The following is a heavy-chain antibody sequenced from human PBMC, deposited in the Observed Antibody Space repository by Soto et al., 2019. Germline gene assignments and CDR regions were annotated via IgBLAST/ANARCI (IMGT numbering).Heavy chain of an antibody. V-gene: IGHV3-48*01. Sequence: PGGSLRLSCAASGFTFSSYSMNWFRQAPGKGLEWVSYISSSSSTIYYADSVKGRFTISRDNAKNTLYLQMNSLRAEDTAVYYCAHTTPSDCSGDSCYGEPLPAYWGQGTLVTVPS. CDR2: ISSSSSTI. D-gene: IGHD2-15*01. J-gene: IGHJ4*02. CDR1: GFTFSSYS. CDR3: AHTTPSDCSGDSCYGEPLPAY.